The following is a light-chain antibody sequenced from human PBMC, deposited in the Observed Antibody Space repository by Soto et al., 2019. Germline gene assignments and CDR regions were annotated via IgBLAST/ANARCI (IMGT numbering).Light chain of an antibody. CDR2: GAS. V-gene: IGKV3-11*01. CDR1: QSVSTY. CDR3: QQRCDWPLT. Sequence: EIVLTQSPATLSLSPGETATLSCRASQSVSTYLAWYQQKPGQAPRLLIYGASSRATGIPARFSGSGSATDFTLTISSLEPEDFAVYYCQQRCDWPLTFGGGTKVDIK. J-gene: IGKJ4*01.